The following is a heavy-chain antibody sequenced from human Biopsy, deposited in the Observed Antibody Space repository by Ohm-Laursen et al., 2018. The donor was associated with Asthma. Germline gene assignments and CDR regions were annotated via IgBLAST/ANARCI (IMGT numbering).Heavy chain of an antibody. CDR3: ARHWNWGSFFDF. D-gene: IGHD7-27*01. Sequence: SETLSLTCRLSSGSGGYMRSGNYYWGWIRQPPGKGLEWIGSISYTGSTSYNASLKSRVTISVDTSKNQFSLNLNSVTAADTALYYCARHWNWGSFFDFWGQGSLVTVSS. V-gene: IGHV4-39*01. J-gene: IGHJ4*02. CDR1: GGYMRSGNYY. CDR2: ISYTGST.